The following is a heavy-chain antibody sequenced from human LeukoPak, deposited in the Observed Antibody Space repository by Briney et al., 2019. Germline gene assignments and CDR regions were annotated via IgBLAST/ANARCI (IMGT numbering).Heavy chain of an antibody. V-gene: IGHV4-4*08. J-gene: IGHJ4*02. CDR1: GGSISSYY. Sequence: SETLSLTCTVSGGSISSYYWSWIRQPPGKGLEWNGRIYTSGSTNYNPSLKSRVTISVDTSKDQFSLKLNSVTAADTAVYYCARGLWFGDENPPYFDYWGQGTLVTVSS. D-gene: IGHD3-10*01. CDR2: IYTSGST. CDR3: ARGLWFGDENPPYFDY.